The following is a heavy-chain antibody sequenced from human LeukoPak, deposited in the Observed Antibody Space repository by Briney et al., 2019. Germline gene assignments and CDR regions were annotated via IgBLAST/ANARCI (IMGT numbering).Heavy chain of an antibody. Sequence: PGGSLRLSCAASGFSFSIYDMVWVRQAPGKGLEWISSTGVGSSYIGYADSVKGRFTISRDNGENSVYLQMNSLRAEDTAVYFCARERSYCSGATCSLDLWGQGTLVTVSS. CDR2: TGVGSSYI. V-gene: IGHV3-21*01. D-gene: IGHD2-15*01. J-gene: IGHJ5*02. CDR1: GFSFSIYD. CDR3: ARERSYCSGATCSLDL.